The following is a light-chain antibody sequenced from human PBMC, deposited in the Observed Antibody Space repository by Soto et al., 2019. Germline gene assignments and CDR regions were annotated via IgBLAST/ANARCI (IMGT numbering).Light chain of an antibody. CDR1: QNINSRY. CDR2: GTS. J-gene: IGKJ3*01. Sequence: EIVLTQSPGTLSLSPGERATLSCRASQNINSRYLAWYQQKPGQAPRLLIYGTSSRATGIPDRFSGSGSATDFPLTISRLKPEAFAVYYCQQFGSSPGFTFGPGTKVDIK. V-gene: IGKV3-20*01. CDR3: QQFGSSPGFT.